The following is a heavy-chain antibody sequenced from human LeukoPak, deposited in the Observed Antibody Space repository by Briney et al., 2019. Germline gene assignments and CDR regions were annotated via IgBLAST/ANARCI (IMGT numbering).Heavy chain of an antibody. CDR3: AKDQDSSSWYVDY. CDR1: GFSFSSYG. V-gene: IGHV3-30*02. J-gene: IGHJ4*02. D-gene: IGHD6-13*01. Sequence: GGSLRLSCAASGFSFSSYGMHWVRQAPGKGLEWVAFIRYDGSDKYYADSVKGRFTISRDNSKNTLYLQMNSLRGEDTAVYYCAKDQDSSSWYVDYWGQGTLVTVSS. CDR2: IRYDGSDK.